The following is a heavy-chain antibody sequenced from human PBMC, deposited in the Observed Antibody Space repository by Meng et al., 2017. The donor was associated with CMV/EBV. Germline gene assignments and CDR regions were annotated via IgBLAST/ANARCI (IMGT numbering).Heavy chain of an antibody. Sequence: ASVKVSCKASGHTLSNYRINWVRQAPGQGLEWMGWISAYNGNTNYAQKLQGRVTMTTDTSTSTAYMELRSLRSDDTAVYYCAREYCSSTSCYFYYGMDVWGQGTTVTVSS. D-gene: IGHD2-2*01. CDR1: GHTLSNYR. CDR3: AREYCSSTSCYFYYGMDV. V-gene: IGHV1-18*01. CDR2: ISAYNGNT. J-gene: IGHJ6*02.